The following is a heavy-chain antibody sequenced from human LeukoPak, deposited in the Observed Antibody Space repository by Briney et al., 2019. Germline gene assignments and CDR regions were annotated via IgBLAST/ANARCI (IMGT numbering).Heavy chain of an antibody. D-gene: IGHD3-22*01. Sequence: ASVKVSCKASGYTFTSYGISWVRQAPGQGLEWMGWISAYNGNTNYAQKLQGRVTMTTDTSTSTAYMELRSLRSDDTAVYYCARDPKRDMIVVVRGPYYFDYWGQGTLVTVSS. J-gene: IGHJ4*02. CDR1: GYTFTSYG. V-gene: IGHV1-18*01. CDR2: ISAYNGNT. CDR3: ARDPKRDMIVVVRGPYYFDY.